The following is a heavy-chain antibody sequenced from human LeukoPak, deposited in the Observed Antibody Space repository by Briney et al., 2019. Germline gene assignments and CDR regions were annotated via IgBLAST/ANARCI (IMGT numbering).Heavy chain of an antibody. CDR3: ARETSGSGSYYVGY. D-gene: IGHD3-10*01. CDR2: IYTSGST. Sequence: SQTLSLTCTVSGGSISSGSYYWSWIRQPAGKGLEWIGRIYTSGSTNYNPSLKSRVTISVDTSKNQFSLKLSSVTAADTAVYYCARETSGSGSYYVGYWGQGTLVTVSS. V-gene: IGHV4-61*02. CDR1: GGSISSGSYY. J-gene: IGHJ4*02.